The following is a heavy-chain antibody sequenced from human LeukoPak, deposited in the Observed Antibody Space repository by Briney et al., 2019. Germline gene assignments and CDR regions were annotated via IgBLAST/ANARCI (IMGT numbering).Heavy chain of an antibody. J-gene: IGHJ4*02. CDR3: ARGGYCSGGSCYPDY. CDR2: IILSGRT. CDR1: GGSFSGFY. V-gene: IGHV4-34*01. D-gene: IGHD2-15*01. Sequence: SVTLSLTCAVYGGSFSGFYWSWIRQPPGKGLEWIGEIILSGRTHYNPSLKSRVTISVDTSNNHFSLKLSSVTAADTAVYYCARGGYCSGGSCYPDYWGQGTLVTVSS.